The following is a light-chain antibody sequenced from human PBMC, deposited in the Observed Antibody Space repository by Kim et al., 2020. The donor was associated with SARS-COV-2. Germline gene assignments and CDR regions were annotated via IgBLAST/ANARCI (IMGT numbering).Light chain of an antibody. V-gene: IGKV3D-20*01. Sequence: PWERATLSCGASQTVSNNFLAWYQQRPGLAPRLLIYDASIRATGIPDRFSGSVSGTDFTLTISRLEPEDFAIYYCQQYDNLPFTFGPGTKVDIK. CDR3: QQYDNLPFT. J-gene: IGKJ3*01. CDR2: DAS. CDR1: QTVSNNF.